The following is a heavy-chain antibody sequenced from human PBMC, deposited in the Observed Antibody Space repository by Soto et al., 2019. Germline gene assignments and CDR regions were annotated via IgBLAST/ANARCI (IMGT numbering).Heavy chain of an antibody. CDR1: GGSISSGGYY. V-gene: IGHV4-31*03. CDR3: ARSVLEGGMLNDY. D-gene: IGHD2-8*01. CDR2: IYYSGST. J-gene: IGHJ4*02. Sequence: QVQLQESGPGLVKPSQTLSLTCTVSGGSISSGGYYWSWIRQHPGKGLEWIGYIYYSGSTYYNPSLNSRVTISVDTSKNQFSLKLSSVTAADTAVYYCARSVLEGGMLNDYWGQGTLVTVSS.